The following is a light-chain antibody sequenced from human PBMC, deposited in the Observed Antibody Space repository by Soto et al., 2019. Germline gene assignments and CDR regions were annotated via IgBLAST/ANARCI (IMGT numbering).Light chain of an antibody. V-gene: IGLV2-14*01. CDR2: AVS. Sequence: QSALTQPASVSGSHGQSIAISCTGTSRDVGGYNYVSWYQQHPGKAPKLMIYAVSNRPLGVSNRFSGSKSGNTASLTISGLQDEDEADYYCISYTSSSPYVFGTGTKLTVL. CDR3: ISYTSSSPYV. J-gene: IGLJ1*01. CDR1: SRDVGGYNY.